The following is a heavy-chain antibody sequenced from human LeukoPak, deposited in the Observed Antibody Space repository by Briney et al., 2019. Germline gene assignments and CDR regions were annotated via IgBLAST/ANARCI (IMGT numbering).Heavy chain of an antibody. J-gene: IGHJ4*02. V-gene: IGHV3-23*01. CDR3: AKAGIAVAGHFDY. Sequence: AGGSLRLSCAASGFAFSRYGMHWLRQAPGKGLEWVSAISGSGGSTYYADSVKGRFTISRDNSKNTLYLQMNSLRAEDTAVYYCAKAGIAVAGHFDYWGQGTLVTVSS. CDR2: ISGSGGST. CDR1: GFAFSRYG. D-gene: IGHD6-19*01.